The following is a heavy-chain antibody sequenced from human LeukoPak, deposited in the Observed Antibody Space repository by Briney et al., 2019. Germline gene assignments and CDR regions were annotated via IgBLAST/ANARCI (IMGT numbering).Heavy chain of an antibody. CDR2: INHSGST. CDR3: ARTYYDITSLDY. V-gene: IGHV4-34*01. CDR1: GFTFGDYG. D-gene: IGHD3-16*01. Sequence: GSLRLSCTASGFTFGDYGVSWVRQPPGKGLEWIGEINHSGSTNYNPSLKSRVTISVDTSKNQFSLKLSSVTAADTAVYYCARTYYDITSLDYWGQGTLVTVSS. J-gene: IGHJ4*02.